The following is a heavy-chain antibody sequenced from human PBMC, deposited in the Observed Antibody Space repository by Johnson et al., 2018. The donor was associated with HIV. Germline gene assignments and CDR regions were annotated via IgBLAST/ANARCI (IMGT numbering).Heavy chain of an antibody. D-gene: IGHD2-15*01. V-gene: IGHV3-30-3*01. CDR2: ISYDGSSK. CDR3: ARDLGRPDAFDI. Sequence: QMQLVESGGGVVQPGRSLRLSCAASGFTFSDHAMHWVRQAPGKGLEWVAVISYDGSSKYYADSVTGRFTISREKSKNTLYVQLNSLRVEDTAVYYCARDLGRPDAFDIWGQGKMVTVSS. J-gene: IGHJ3*02. CDR1: GFTFSDHA.